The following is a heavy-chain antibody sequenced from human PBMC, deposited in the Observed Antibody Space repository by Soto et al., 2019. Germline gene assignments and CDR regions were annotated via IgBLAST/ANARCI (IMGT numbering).Heavy chain of an antibody. CDR3: ARVVVVPAALVYYFDY. CDR2: IYYSGST. V-gene: IGHV4-30-4*01. Sequence: PSETLSLTCTVSGGSISSGDYYWSWIRQPPGKGLEWIGYIYYSGSTYYNPSLKSRVTISVDTSKNQFSLKLSSVTAADTAVYYCARVVVVPAALVYYFDYWGQGTLVTVS. J-gene: IGHJ4*02. D-gene: IGHD2-2*01. CDR1: GGSISSGDYY.